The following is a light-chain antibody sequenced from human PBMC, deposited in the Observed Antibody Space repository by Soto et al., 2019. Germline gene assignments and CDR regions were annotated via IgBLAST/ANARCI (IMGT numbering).Light chain of an antibody. Sequence: QSVLTQPASVSGSPGQSISISCTGTSSDVGAYDYVSWYQQHPGKAPKLIIFEVSNRPSGISDRFSGSKSGNTASLTISGLRPEDEAEYSCSSFSTGATHVIFGGGTKLTVL. V-gene: IGLV2-14*01. CDR2: EVS. CDR3: SSFSTGATHVI. CDR1: SSDVGAYDY. J-gene: IGLJ2*01.